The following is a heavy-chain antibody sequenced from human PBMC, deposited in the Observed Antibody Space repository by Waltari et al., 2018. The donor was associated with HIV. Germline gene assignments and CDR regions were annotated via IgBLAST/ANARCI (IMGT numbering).Heavy chain of an antibody. CDR3: GREGDYYDSSPFDY. CDR2: ISRDGSNK. D-gene: IGHD3-22*01. CDR1: GFTFNPYA. V-gene: IGHV3-30-3*01. J-gene: IGHJ4*02. Sequence: QVQLVESGGGVVQPGRSLRLSCAASGFTFNPYAMHWVRQAPGKGLDWVAVISRDGSNKHYADSVKGRCTISRDNSRNSLYLQMSSLRAEDTAVYYCGREGDYYDSSPFDYWGQGTLVTVSS.